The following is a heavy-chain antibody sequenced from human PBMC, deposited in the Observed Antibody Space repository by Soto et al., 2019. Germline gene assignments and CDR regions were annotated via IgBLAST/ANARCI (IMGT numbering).Heavy chain of an antibody. Sequence: QVQLQESGPGLVKPSETLSLTCTVSGGSISSYYWSWIRQPPGKGLEWIGYIYYSGSTNYNPFLKSRVPISVDTSKNQFSLKLSSVTAADTAVYYCARGAEMATIVDYWGQGTLVTVSS. J-gene: IGHJ4*02. CDR1: GGSISSYY. CDR2: IYYSGST. CDR3: ARGAEMATIVDY. V-gene: IGHV4-59*01. D-gene: IGHD5-12*01.